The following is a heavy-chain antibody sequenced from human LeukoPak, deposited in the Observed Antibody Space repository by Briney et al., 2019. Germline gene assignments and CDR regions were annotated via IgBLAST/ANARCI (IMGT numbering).Heavy chain of an antibody. Sequence: SETLSLTCTVSAYSISSGYYWGWIRQPPGKGLECIGTIYHGGSTYYSPSLKSRVTISVGTSKNQFSLRLSSVTAADTAVYYCARSSRSWSTFDNWGQGTLVTVSS. CDR3: ARSSRSWSTFDN. D-gene: IGHD2-2*01. CDR1: AYSISSGYY. CDR2: IYHGGST. J-gene: IGHJ4*02. V-gene: IGHV4-38-2*02.